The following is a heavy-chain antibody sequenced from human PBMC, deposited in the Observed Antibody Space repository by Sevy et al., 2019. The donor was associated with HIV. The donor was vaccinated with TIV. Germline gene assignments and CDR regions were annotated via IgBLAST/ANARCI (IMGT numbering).Heavy chain of an antibody. CDR2: IFYSGST. D-gene: IGHD3-22*01. CDR1: GGSISSGDYY. CDR3: ARQRASSGYFYFDS. V-gene: IGHV4-30-4*01. Sequence: SETLSLTCTVSGGSISSGDYYWSWIRQPPGKGLEWIGYIFYSGSTYFNPSLKSRVTISLHTSKSQFSLRLRYVTAADAAVFYCARQRASSGYFYFDSWGQGTLVTVSS. J-gene: IGHJ4*02.